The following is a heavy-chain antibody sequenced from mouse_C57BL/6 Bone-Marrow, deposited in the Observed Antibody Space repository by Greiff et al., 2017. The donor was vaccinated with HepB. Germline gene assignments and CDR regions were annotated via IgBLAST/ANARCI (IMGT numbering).Heavy chain of an antibody. V-gene: IGHV1-42*01. D-gene: IGHD1-1*01. CDR3: ARGPYYYLFDY. J-gene: IGHJ2*01. CDR1: GYAFTSYY. Sequence: VQLQQSGPELVKPGASVKISCKASGYAFTSYYMNWVKQSPEKSLEWIGEINPSTGGTTYNQKFKAKATLTVDKSSSTAYMQLKSLTSEDSAVYYCARGPYYYLFDYWGQGTTLTVSA. CDR2: INPSTGGT.